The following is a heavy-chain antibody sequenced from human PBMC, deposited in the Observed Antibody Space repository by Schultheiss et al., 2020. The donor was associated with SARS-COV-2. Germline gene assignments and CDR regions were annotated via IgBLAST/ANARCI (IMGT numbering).Heavy chain of an antibody. V-gene: IGHV4-4*07. CDR2: IYTSGST. CDR3: ARTKGGVFDY. D-gene: IGHD3-16*01. J-gene: IGHJ4*02. Sequence: SQTLSLTCTVSGGYYWSWIRQPAGKGLEWIGRIYTSGSTNYNPSLKSRVTMSVDTSKNQFSLKLSSVTAADTAVYYCARTKGGVFDYWGQGTLVTVSS. CDR1: GGYY.